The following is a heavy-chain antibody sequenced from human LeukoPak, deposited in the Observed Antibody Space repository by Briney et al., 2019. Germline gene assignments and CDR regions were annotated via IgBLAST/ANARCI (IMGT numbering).Heavy chain of an antibody. V-gene: IGHV1-18*01. CDR1: GYTFTSYG. J-gene: IGHJ3*02. CDR2: ISAYNGNT. Sequence: ASVKVSCKASGYTFTSYGISWVRQAPGQGLEWMGWISAYNGNTNYAQKPQGRVTMTSDTSTNKAYMELRSLRTDDTAGYYCEKEKDYDILTGYPKDAFDSWGEGAMVTVSS. CDR3: EKEKDYDILTGYPKDAFDS. D-gene: IGHD3-9*01.